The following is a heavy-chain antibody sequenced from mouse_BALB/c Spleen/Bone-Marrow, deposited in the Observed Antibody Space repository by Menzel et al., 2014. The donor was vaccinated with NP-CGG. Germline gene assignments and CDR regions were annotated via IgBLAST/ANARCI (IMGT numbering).Heavy chain of an antibody. CDR3: ASAYYGNPFAY. J-gene: IGHJ3*01. Sequence: EVKVVESGGGLVQPGGSLKLSCATSGFTFXDYYMYWVRQTPEKRLEWVAYISNGGGSTYYPDTVKGRFTISRDNAKNTLYLQMSRLKSEDTAMYYCASAYYGNPFAYWGHGTLVTVSA. D-gene: IGHD2-10*01. CDR1: GFTFXDYY. CDR2: ISNGGGST. V-gene: IGHV5-12*02.